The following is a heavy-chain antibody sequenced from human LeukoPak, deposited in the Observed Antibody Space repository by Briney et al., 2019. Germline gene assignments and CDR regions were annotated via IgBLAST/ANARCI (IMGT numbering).Heavy chain of an antibody. CDR2: IYYSGST. Sequence: PSETLSLTXTVSGGSISSSSYYWGWIRQPPGKGLEWIGSIYYSGSTYYNPSLKSRVTISVDTSKNQFSLKLSSVTAADTAVYYCARRSYSSTFDYWGQGTLVTVSS. D-gene: IGHD6-13*01. CDR3: ARRSYSSTFDY. V-gene: IGHV4-39*01. CDR1: GGSISSSSYY. J-gene: IGHJ4*02.